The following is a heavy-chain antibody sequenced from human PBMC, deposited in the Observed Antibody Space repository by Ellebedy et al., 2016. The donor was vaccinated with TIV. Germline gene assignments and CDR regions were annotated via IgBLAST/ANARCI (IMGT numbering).Heavy chain of an antibody. D-gene: IGHD2-8*01. CDR1: GFTFSRNW. J-gene: IGHJ4*02. V-gene: IGHV3-7*03. CDR3: ASAGVGRTPFDY. CDR2: ITPDGSGK. Sequence: GESLKISCAASGFTFSRNWMSWVRQAPGKGLEWVANITPDGSGKYYVESVKGRFTISRDNAKDSVYLQMNSLRAEDTAVYFCASAGVGRTPFDYWGQGTLVTVSS.